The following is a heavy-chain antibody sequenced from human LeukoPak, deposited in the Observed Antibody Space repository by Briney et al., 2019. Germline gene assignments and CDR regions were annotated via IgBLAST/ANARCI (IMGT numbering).Heavy chain of an antibody. J-gene: IGHJ6*04. CDR1: GCTFSSYA. CDR3: ARRIVVVPVAMFTGPDNYYYGMDV. D-gene: IGHD2-2*01. CDR2: IIPTFGTA. V-gene: IGHV1-69*06. Sequence: SVKVCCKAAGCTFSSYAISWVRQAPGQGQEWKGGIIPTFGTANYAQKFQGRVTITADKYTSTAYMELSSLRSEDTAVYYCARRIVVVPVAMFTGPDNYYYGMDVWGKGTTVTVSS.